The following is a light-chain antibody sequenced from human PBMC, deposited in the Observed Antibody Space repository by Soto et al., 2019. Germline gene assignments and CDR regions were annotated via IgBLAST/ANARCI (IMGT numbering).Light chain of an antibody. V-gene: IGKV3-20*01. Sequence: EIVLTQSPDTLSLSPGERATLSCTASQTVTSSQLAWYQQKPGQAPRLLDYGASSRATGIPDRFSGSGSETDFTLTINSLQSEDFASFYCQQYDGWPRTFGQGTKL. CDR1: QTVTSSQ. CDR2: GAS. J-gene: IGKJ2*01. CDR3: QQYDGWPRT.